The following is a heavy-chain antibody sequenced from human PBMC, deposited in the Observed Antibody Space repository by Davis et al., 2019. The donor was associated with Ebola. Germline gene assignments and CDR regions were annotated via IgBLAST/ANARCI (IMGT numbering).Heavy chain of an antibody. CDR2: ISGSGGST. D-gene: IGHD2-15*01. V-gene: IGHV3-23*01. J-gene: IGHJ4*02. CDR3: AKGGDGCSGGSCYAMDH. Sequence: GSLRLSCAASGFTFSSYAMSWVRQAPGKGLEWVSAISGSGGSTYYADSVTGRFTISRDNSKNTLFLQMNSLRDEDTAEYYCAKGGDGCSGGSCYAMDHWGQGTLVTVSS. CDR1: GFTFSSYA.